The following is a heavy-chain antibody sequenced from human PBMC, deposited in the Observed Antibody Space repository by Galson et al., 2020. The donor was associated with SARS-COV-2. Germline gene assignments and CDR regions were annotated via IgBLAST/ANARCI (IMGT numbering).Heavy chain of an antibody. V-gene: IGHV1-2*02. CDR1: GYTFTGYY. CDR2: INPNSGGT. CDR3: ARVDPIAVARTFDY. D-gene: IGHD6-19*01. Sequence: ASVKVSCKASGYTFTGYYMHWVRQAPGQGLEWMGWINPNSGGTNYAQKFQGRVTMTRDTSISTAYMELSRLRSDDTAVYYCARVDPIAVARTFDYWGQGTLVTVSS. J-gene: IGHJ4*02.